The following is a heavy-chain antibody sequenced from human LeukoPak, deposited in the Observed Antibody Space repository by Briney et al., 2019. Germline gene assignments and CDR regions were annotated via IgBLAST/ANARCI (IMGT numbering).Heavy chain of an antibody. CDR3: AKQNDYDYSNYDY. V-gene: IGHV3-33*06. J-gene: IGHJ4*02. D-gene: IGHD4-11*01. Sequence: GGSLRLSCAASGFTFSSYGMHWVRQAPGKGLEWVAVIWYDGSNKYYADSVKGRFTISRDNSKNTLYLQMNSLRVEDTAVYYCAKQNDYDYSNYDYRGQGTLVTVSS. CDR1: GFTFSSYG. CDR2: IWYDGSNK.